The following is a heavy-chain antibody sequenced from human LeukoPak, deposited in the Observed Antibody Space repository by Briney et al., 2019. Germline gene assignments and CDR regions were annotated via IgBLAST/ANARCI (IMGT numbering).Heavy chain of an antibody. Sequence: GRSVRLFCGASGFTVSSNYMSCVREASAKGLEDGSVIYSDGSTYYADSVKGRFTIYRDNYKNTLYLQMNSLRAEDTAVYYCARDLYYYGSGSHDYWGQGTLVTVSS. V-gene: IGHV3-66*01. J-gene: IGHJ4*02. D-gene: IGHD3-10*01. CDR1: GFTVSSNY. CDR3: ARDLYYYGSGSHDY. CDR2: IYSDGST.